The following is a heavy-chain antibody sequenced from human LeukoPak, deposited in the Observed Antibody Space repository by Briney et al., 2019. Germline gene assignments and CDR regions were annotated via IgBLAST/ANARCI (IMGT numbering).Heavy chain of an antibody. Sequence: ASVTVSCKASGYTFTSYAMNWVRQAPGQGLEWMGWINTNTGNPTYAQGFTGRFVFSLDTSVSTAYLQISSLKAEDTAVYYCARGPTIFGVVIHYYYYGTDVWGQGTTVTVSS. CDR3: ARGPTIFGVVIHYYYYGTDV. CDR1: GYTFTSYA. CDR2: INTNTGNP. J-gene: IGHJ6*02. V-gene: IGHV7-4-1*02. D-gene: IGHD3-3*01.